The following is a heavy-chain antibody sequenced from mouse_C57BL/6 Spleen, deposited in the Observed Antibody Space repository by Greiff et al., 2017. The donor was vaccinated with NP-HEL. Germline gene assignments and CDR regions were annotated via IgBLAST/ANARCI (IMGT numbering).Heavy chain of an antibody. D-gene: IGHD3-3*01. CDR2: ISYDGSN. CDR3: AREGDSPAWFAY. V-gene: IGHV3-6*01. CDR1: GYSITSGYY. J-gene: IGHJ3*01. Sequence: EVKLQESGPGLVKPSQSLSLTCSVTGYSITSGYYWNWIRQFPGNKLEWMGYISYDGSNNYNPSLKNRISITRDTSKNQFFLKLNSVTTEDTATYYCAREGDSPAWFAYWGQGTLVTVSA.